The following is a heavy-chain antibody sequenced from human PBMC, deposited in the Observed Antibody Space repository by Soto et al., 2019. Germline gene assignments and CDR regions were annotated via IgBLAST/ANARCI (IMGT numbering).Heavy chain of an antibody. Sequence: PGGSLRLSCAASGFTFSSYAMNWVRQAPGKGLEWVAVISYDENNRYYTDSVKGRFTISRDNSKNTLYLQVNSLRAEDTAVYYCARAMDTAMASKDNWFDPWGQGTLVTVSS. V-gene: IGHV3-30-3*01. D-gene: IGHD5-18*01. CDR1: GFTFSSYA. CDR2: ISYDENNR. CDR3: ARAMDTAMASKDNWFDP. J-gene: IGHJ5*02.